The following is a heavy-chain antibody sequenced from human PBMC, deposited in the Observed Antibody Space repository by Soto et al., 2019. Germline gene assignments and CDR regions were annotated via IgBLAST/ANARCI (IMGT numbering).Heavy chain of an antibody. J-gene: IGHJ3*02. CDR2: ISSSGGTT. V-gene: IGHV3-23*01. Sequence: EAQLLETGGGLVQPGGSLRLSCAASGVIFSTYAMNWVRQAPGEGLEWVSAISSSGGTTFYAESVRGRFTISRDNSVNTLYLQMSSLRTEDTAIYYCAHPRGYGVFDAVDIWGQGTMVTVSS. CDR3: AHPRGYGVFDAVDI. D-gene: IGHD4-17*01. CDR1: GVIFSTYA.